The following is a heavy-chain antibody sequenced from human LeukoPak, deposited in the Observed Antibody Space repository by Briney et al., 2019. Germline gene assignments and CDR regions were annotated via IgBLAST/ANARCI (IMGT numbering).Heavy chain of an antibody. J-gene: IGHJ4*02. CDR1: GGSISSSSYY. Sequence: SETQSLTCTVSGGSISSSSYYWGWIRQPPGKGLEWIGSIYYSGSTYYNPSLKSRVTISVDTSKNQFSLKLSSVTAADTAVYYCARHAYCSSTSCYPYYFDYWGQGTLVTVSS. CDR2: IYYSGST. V-gene: IGHV4-39*01. CDR3: ARHAYCSSTSCYPYYFDY. D-gene: IGHD2-2*01.